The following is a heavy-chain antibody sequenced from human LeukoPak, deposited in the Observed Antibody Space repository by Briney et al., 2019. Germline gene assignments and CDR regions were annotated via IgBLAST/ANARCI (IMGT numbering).Heavy chain of an antibody. CDR3: ARDPRGSGWSEYFQH. Sequence: ASVKVSCKASGYTFSRYAMHWVRQAPGQRPEWMGWINTGDGSTKYSQKFQGRVTITRDTSASTAYMELSSLRSEDTAVYYCARDPRGSGWSEYFQHWGQGTLVTVSS. V-gene: IGHV1-3*04. D-gene: IGHD6-19*01. CDR2: INTGDGST. CDR1: GYTFSRYA. J-gene: IGHJ1*01.